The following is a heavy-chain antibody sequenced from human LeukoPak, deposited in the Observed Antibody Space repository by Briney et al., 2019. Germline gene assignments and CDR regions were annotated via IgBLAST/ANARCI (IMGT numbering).Heavy chain of an antibody. CDR2: IYYSGNT. D-gene: IGHD2-2*01. J-gene: IGHJ4*02. CDR3: ARVRYCSTNRCYDREFDN. Sequence: SETLSLTCTVSGCSISNYYWSWIRQPPGKGLEWIGYIYYSGNTNYNPSLKSRVTISVDTSKNQFSLKLNSVTAADTAVYYCARVRYCSTNRCYDREFDNWGQGTLVTVSS. CDR1: GCSISNYY. V-gene: IGHV4-59*01.